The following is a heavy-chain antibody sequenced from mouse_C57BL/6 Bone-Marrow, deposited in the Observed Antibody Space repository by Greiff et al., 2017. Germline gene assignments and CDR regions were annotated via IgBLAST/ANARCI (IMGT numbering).Heavy chain of an antibody. Sequence: EVMLVESGGGLVKPGGSLKLSCAASGFTFSSYAMSWVRQTPEKRLEWVATISDGGSYTYYPDNVKGRFTISRDNAKNNPYLQMSQLKSEDTAMYYCARKGSKSAGFAYWGQGTLVTVSA. J-gene: IGHJ3*01. V-gene: IGHV5-4*03. CDR1: GFTFSSYA. CDR2: ISDGGSYT. D-gene: IGHD2-5*01. CDR3: ARKGSKSAGFAY.